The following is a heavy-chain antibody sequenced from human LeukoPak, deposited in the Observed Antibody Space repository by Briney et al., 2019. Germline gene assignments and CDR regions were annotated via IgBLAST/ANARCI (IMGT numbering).Heavy chain of an antibody. CDR1: GYTFTSYG. CDR2: IITDSGNT. J-gene: IGHJ4*02. V-gene: IGHV1-18*01. D-gene: IGHD3-10*01. CDR3: ARGRGRTMIRGVNDY. Sequence: VASVKVSCKASGYTFTSYGISWVRQAPGQGLEWMGWIITDSGNTNYAQQFQGRVTLTTDTSTSTVYMDLRSLRSDDTAVYYCARGRGRTMIRGVNDYWGQGTLVTVSS.